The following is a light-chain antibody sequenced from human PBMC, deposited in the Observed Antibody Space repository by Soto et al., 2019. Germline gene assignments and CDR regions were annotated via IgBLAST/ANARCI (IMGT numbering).Light chain of an antibody. CDR1: QSVGKY. Sequence: EIVLTQSPAALSLSPGERATLSCRASQSVGKYLAWYQQKPGQAPRLLIYDASNRATGIPARFSGSGSGTDFTLTISSREPEDSAVYYCQQRRDWWTFGQGTKVEI. V-gene: IGKV3-11*01. CDR2: DAS. J-gene: IGKJ1*01. CDR3: QQRRDWWT.